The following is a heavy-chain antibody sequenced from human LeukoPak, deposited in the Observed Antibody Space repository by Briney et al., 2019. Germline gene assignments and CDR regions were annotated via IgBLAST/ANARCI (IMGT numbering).Heavy chain of an antibody. V-gene: IGHV3-53*01. D-gene: IGHD2-21*02. J-gene: IGHJ4*02. Sequence: GGSLRLSCAASGFTVSSNYMSWVRQAPGKGLEWVSVIYSGGSTYYADSVKGRFTISRDNSKNTLYLQVNGLRTEDTAVYYCAKDRLLNCRGDCYIFDYWGQGTVVTVSS. CDR3: AKDRLLNCRGDCYIFDY. CDR2: IYSGGST. CDR1: GFTVSSNY.